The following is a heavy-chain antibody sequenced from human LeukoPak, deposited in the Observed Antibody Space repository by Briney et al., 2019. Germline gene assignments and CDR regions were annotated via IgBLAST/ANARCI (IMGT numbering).Heavy chain of an antibody. Sequence: SVKVSCKASGGTFSSYTISWVRQAPGQGLEWMGRIIPILGVANYAQKFQGRVTITADKSTSTAYMELSSLRSEDTAVYYCATRVDSSGYYLDYWGQRTLVTVSS. CDR3: ATRVDSSGYYLDY. V-gene: IGHV1-69*02. D-gene: IGHD3-22*01. CDR2: IIPILGVA. J-gene: IGHJ4*02. CDR1: GGTFSSYT.